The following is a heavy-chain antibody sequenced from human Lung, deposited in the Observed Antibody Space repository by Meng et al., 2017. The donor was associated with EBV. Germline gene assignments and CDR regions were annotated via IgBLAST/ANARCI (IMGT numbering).Heavy chain of an antibody. CDR1: GYTFTLYA. V-gene: IGHV1-3*01. D-gene: IGHD3-10*01. CDR3: ARVNYWFDP. J-gene: IGHJ5*02. Sequence: QVQLVQSGAEVKLPGASVKVSCKASGYTFTLYAIHWVRQAPGQRLEWMGRVNAGNGNTRYAQKFQGRLTITRDTSASTAYMELSSLRSEDTVVYYCARVNYWFDPWGQGTLVTVSS. CDR2: VNAGNGNT.